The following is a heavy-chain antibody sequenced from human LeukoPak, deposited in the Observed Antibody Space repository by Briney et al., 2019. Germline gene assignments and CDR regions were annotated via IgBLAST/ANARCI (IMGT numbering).Heavy chain of an antibody. CDR1: GFTFSSYA. Sequence: HPGGFLRLSCAASGFTFSSYAMSWVRQAPGEGLEWVSAISGSGGSTYYADSVKGRFTISRDNSKNTLYLQMNSLRAEDTAVYYCAKDGGSGSYYNYWGQGTLVTVSS. J-gene: IGHJ4*02. D-gene: IGHD3-10*01. CDR3: AKDGGSGSYYNY. V-gene: IGHV3-23*01. CDR2: ISGSGGST.